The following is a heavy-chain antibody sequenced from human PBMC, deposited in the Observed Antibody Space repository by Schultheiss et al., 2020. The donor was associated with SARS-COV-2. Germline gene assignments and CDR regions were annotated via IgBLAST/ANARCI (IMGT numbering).Heavy chain of an antibody. CDR1: GFTFSSYA. J-gene: IGHJ6*02. V-gene: IGHV3-23*01. Sequence: GGSLRLSCAASGFTFSSYAMSWVRQAPGKGLEWVSGISGNGGVTYYADSVKGRFTISRDNSKNTLYLQMNSLRLEDTAVYYCARDSSGQYYYYGMDVWGQGTTVTVSS. CDR3: ARDSSGQYYYYGMDV. CDR2: ISGNGGVT. D-gene: IGHD3-22*01.